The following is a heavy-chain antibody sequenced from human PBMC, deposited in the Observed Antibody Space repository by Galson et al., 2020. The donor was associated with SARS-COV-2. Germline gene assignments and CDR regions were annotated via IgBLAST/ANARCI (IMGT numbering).Heavy chain of an antibody. CDR1: GYTFTSYG. Sequence: ASVKVSCKASGYTFTSYGISWVRQAPGQGLEWMGWISAYNGNTNYAQKLQGRVTMTTDTSTSTAYMELRSLRSDDTAVYYCAREKSLYCSGGSCWGNDAFDIWGQGTMVTVSS. CDR2: ISAYNGNT. D-gene: IGHD2-15*01. CDR3: AREKSLYCSGGSCWGNDAFDI. J-gene: IGHJ3*02. V-gene: IGHV1-18*01.